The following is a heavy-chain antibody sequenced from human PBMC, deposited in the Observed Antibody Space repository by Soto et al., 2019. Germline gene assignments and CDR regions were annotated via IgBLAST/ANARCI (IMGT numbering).Heavy chain of an antibody. CDR2: INHSGST. CDR3: ARERGGYSGYGRLGR. CDR1: GGSFSGYY. J-gene: IGHJ4*02. Sequence: SETLSLTCAVYGGSFSGYYWSWILQPPGKGLEWIGEINHSGSTNYNPSLKSRVTISVDTSKNQFSLKLSSVTAADTAVYYCARERGGYSGYGRLGRWGQRNQGNLSS. D-gene: IGHD5-12*01. V-gene: IGHV4-34*01.